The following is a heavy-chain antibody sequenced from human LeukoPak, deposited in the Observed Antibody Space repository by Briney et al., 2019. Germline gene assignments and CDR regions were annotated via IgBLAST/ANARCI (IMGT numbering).Heavy chain of an antibody. V-gene: IGHV3-30*02. D-gene: IGHD6-13*01. CDR2: IRYDGSNK. J-gene: IGHJ3*02. CDR1: GFTFSSYG. Sequence: GGSLRLSCAASGFTFSSYGMHWVRQAPGRGLEWVAFIRYDGSNKYYADSVKGRFTISRDNSKNTLYLQMNSLRAADTAVYYCAKSHSRGPDAFDIWGQGTMVTVSS. CDR3: AKSHSRGPDAFDI.